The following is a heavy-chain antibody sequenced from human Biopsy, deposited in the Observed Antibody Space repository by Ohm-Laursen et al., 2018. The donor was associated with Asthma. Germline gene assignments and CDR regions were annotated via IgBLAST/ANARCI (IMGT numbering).Heavy chain of an antibody. V-gene: IGHV4-61*01. CDR2: ISYRGST. D-gene: IGHD2-15*01. CDR3: ARVPTTLRYFDL. CDR1: GGSVSSGSDY. Sequence: SETLSLTCTVSGGSVSSGSDYWSWIRQPPGKGLAWVSYISYRGSTDYNLSLKSRLTISMDSSKNQFSLKLSSVTAADTAVYYCARVPTTLRYFDLWGRGTLVTVSS. J-gene: IGHJ2*01.